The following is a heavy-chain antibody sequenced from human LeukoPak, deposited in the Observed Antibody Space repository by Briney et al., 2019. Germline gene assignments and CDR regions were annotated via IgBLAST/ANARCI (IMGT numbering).Heavy chain of an antibody. CDR1: GGSFSGYY. D-gene: IGHD3-9*01. V-gene: IGHV4-34*01. Sequence: SETLSLTCAVYGGSFSGYYWSWIRQPPGKGLEWIGSIYYSGSTYYNPSLKSRVTISVDTSKNQFSLKLSSVTAADTAVYYCARLAYYDILTGSESAFDIWGQGTMVTVSS. CDR2: IYYSGST. CDR3: ARLAYYDILTGSESAFDI. J-gene: IGHJ3*02.